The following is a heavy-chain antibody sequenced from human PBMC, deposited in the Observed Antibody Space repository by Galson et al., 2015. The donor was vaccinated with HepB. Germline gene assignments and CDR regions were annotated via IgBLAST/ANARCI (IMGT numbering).Heavy chain of an antibody. V-gene: IGHV1-24*01. J-gene: IGHJ3*02. D-gene: IGHD3-10*01. CDR3: AMDSFTSYYGSGTPRGAFDI. Sequence: SVKVSCKVSGYSLTESSMYWVRQAPGKGLEWMGDFDPEDGEIVYAQKFQGRVSMTEDTSAETAYMELSSLRSEDTAVYYCAMDSFTSYYGSGTPRGAFDIWGHGTMVTVSS. CDR2: FDPEDGEI. CDR1: GYSLTESS.